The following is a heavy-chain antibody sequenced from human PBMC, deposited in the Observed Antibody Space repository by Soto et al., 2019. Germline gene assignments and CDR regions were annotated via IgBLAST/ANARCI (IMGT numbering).Heavy chain of an antibody. CDR3: AREPGVSSGWYVDY. D-gene: IGHD6-19*01. CDR2: ITSSSSYI. CDR1: GFTFSSHS. V-gene: IGHV3-21*01. J-gene: IGHJ4*02. Sequence: GGSLRLSCAASGFTFSSHSMNWVRQAPGKGLEWVSSITSSSSYINYADSVKGRFTISRDNAKTSLYLQMNSLRAEDTAVYYCAREPGVSSGWYVDYWGQGTLVTVS.